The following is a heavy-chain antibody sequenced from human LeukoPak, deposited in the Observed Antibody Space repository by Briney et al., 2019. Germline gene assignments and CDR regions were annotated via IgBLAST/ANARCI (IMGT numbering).Heavy chain of an antibody. CDR1: GGTFSSYA. CDR3: ARDEGIAVAGTSPGSYYYYYMDV. J-gene: IGHJ6*03. D-gene: IGHD6-19*01. Sequence: ASVKVSCKASGGTFSSYAISWVRQAPGQGLEWMGGIIPIFGTANYAQKFQGRVTITADKSTSTAYMELSSLRSEDTAVYYCARDEGIAVAGTSPGSYYYYYMDVWGKGTTVTVSS. CDR2: IIPIFGTA. V-gene: IGHV1-69*06.